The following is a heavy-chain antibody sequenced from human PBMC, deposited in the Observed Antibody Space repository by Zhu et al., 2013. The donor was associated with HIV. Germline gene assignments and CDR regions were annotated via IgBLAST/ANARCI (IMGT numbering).Heavy chain of an antibody. CDR1: GGSMSSYY. CDR2: IYTSEIT. J-gene: IGHJ4*02. Sequence: QVQLQESGPGLVKPSETLSLTCTVSGGSMSSYYWSWIRQPPGKGLEWIAYIYTSEITKYNPSLKSRVTISIDTSKNHFSLRLSSVTPADTAVYYCARDNDYWGQGTLVTVAS. V-gene: IGHV4-59*01. CDR3: ARDNDY.